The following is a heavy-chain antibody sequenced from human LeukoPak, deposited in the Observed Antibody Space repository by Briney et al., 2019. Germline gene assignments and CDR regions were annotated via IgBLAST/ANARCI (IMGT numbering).Heavy chain of an antibody. CDR2: IYYSGST. CDR3: ARGYYYDSSGYPDAFDI. V-gene: IGHV4-59*01. CDR1: GGSISSYY. D-gene: IGHD3-22*01. J-gene: IGHJ3*02. Sequence: SSETLSLTCTVSGGSISSYYWSWIRQPPGKGLEWIGYIYYSGSTNYNPSLKSRVTISVDTSKNQFSLKLSSVTAADTAVYYCARGYYYDSSGYPDAFDIWGQGTMVTVSS.